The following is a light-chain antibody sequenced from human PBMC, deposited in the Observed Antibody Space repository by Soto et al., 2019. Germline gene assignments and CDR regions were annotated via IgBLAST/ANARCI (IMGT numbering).Light chain of an antibody. V-gene: IGKV1-5*01. CDR1: QTISSW. CDR2: AAS. J-gene: IGKJ4*01. CDR3: LQHNTYPLT. Sequence: DIQMTQSPSTLSGSVGDRVTITCRASQTISSWLAWYQQKPGKAPKLLIYAASSLQSGVPSRFSGFGSGTEFTLTISSLQPEDSATYYCLQHNTYPLTFGGGTKVEIK.